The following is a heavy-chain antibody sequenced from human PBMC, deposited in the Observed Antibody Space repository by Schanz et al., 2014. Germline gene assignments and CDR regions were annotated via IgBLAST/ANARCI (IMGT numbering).Heavy chain of an antibody. CDR2: ISGRGGRI. D-gene: IGHD4-17*01. Sequence: EVQLVESGGGLVQPGGSLRLSCETSGFTFSNHAMSWVRQAPGKGLEWVSAISGRGGRIYYAASVKGRLTISRDNSKKTMSLQMTSLRAEDTAVYYCAKDCPSDYGDHCFDFWGQGTLVTVSS. V-gene: IGHV3-23*04. CDR1: GFTFSNHA. CDR3: AKDCPSDYGDHCFDF. J-gene: IGHJ4*02.